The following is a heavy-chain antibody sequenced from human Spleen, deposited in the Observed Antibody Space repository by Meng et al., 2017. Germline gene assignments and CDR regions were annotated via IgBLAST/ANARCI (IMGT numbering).Heavy chain of an antibody. D-gene: IGHD3-22*01. V-gene: IGHV1-18*01. CDR1: GYTFTTHG. CDR2: ISPSNGNT. CDR3: AREDDNYYDSSGFLDY. Sequence: ASVKVSCKASGYTFTTHGISWVRQAPGQGLEWMGWISPSNGNTNYAQIVQGRATMTTDTSTNTAYMELRSLRSDDTAVYYCAREDDNYYDSSGFLDYWGQGTLVTVSS. J-gene: IGHJ4*02.